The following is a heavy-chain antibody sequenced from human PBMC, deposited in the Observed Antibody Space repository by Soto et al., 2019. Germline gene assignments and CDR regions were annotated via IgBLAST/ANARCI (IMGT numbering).Heavy chain of an antibody. V-gene: IGHV4-4*02. CDR3: ARTRQYYYDSIGYSATNFDY. J-gene: IGHJ4*02. D-gene: IGHD3-22*01. CDR2: IYHSGST. Sequence: SETLSLTCAVSGGSISSSNWWSWVRQPPGKGLEWIGEIYHSGSTNYNPSLKSRVTISVDKSKNQFSLKLSSVTAADTAVYYCARTRQYYYDSIGYSATNFDYWGQGTLVTVSS. CDR1: GGSISSSNW.